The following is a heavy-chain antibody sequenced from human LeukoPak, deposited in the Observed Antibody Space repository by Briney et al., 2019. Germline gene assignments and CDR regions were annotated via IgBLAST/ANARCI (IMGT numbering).Heavy chain of an antibody. CDR1: GFTFSSYW. CDR2: IKQDGSEK. V-gene: IGHV3-7*01. J-gene: IGHJ3*02. Sequence: GGSLRLSCAASGFTFSSYWMSWVRQAPGKGLEWVASIKQDGSEKYYVDSVKGRFTISRDNAKNSLYLQMNSLRAEDTAAYYCASGVEDYDFWSGYYNDAFDIWGQGTMVTVSS. D-gene: IGHD3-3*01. CDR3: ASGVEDYDFWSGYYNDAFDI.